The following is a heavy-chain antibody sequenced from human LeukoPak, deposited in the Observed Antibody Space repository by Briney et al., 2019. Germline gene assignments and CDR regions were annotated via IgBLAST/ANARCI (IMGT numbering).Heavy chain of an antibody. J-gene: IGHJ4*02. CDR2: ISNSGTNT. CDR1: GFAFSTYA. D-gene: IGHD1-26*01. Sequence: GGSLRLSRAASGFAFSTYAMTWVRQAPGRGLEWVSAISNSGTNTYYADSVKGRFTISRDNSKNALYLQMNSLRAEDTAVYYCAKDLGTWELESVIDYWGQGTLVTVSS. V-gene: IGHV3-23*01. CDR3: AKDLGTWELESVIDY.